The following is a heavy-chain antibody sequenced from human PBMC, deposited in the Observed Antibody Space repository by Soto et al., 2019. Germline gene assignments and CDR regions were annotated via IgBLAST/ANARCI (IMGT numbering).Heavy chain of an antibody. CDR3: ARGRGRGDV. D-gene: IGHD3-10*01. CDR2: INHSGST. Sequence: PSETLSLTCAVYGGSFSGYYWSWIRQPPGKGLEWIGEINHSGSTNYNPSLKSRVTISVDTSKNQFSLKLSSVTAADTAVYYCARGRGRGDVWGQGTTVTVSS. V-gene: IGHV4-34*01. J-gene: IGHJ6*02. CDR1: GGSFSGYY.